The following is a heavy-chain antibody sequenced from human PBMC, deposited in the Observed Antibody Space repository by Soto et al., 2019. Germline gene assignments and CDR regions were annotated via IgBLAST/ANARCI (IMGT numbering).Heavy chain of an antibody. D-gene: IGHD5-12*01. CDR2: ISSSSSYT. Sequence: QGQLVESGGGVVQPGTSLRLSCEASGFIFSDYYMSWIRQAPGKGLEWVSYISSSSSYTNYADSVKGRFTISRDNAKNSLYLQMNSLRAEDTAVYYCATERWLQSTEGDYFDYWGQGTLVTVSS. CDR3: ATERWLQSTEGDYFDY. CDR1: GFIFSDYY. J-gene: IGHJ4*02. V-gene: IGHV3-11*06.